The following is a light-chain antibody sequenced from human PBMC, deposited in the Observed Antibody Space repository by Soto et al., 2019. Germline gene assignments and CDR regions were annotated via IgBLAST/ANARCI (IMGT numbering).Light chain of an antibody. CDR1: QSVRNY. CDR2: DAS. CDR3: QQRSNWPWT. V-gene: IGKV3-11*02. Sequence: EIVLTQSPATLSLSPGERATLSCRASQSVRNYLAWYQQKPGQAPRLLIYDASNRATGIPGRVSGSGSGRDFTLTISSLEPEDFAVYYCQQRSNWPWTFGQGTKVEIK. J-gene: IGKJ1*01.